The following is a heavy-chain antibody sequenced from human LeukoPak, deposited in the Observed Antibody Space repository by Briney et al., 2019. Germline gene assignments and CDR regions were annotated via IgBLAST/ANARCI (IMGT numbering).Heavy chain of an antibody. V-gene: IGHV5-51*01. D-gene: IGHD5-18*01. CDR2: IYPDDSDT. CDR3: ARTAQYKWFDP. CDR1: GYRFNAYW. Sequence: GESLKISCKGSGYRFNAYWIAWVRQMPGKGLEWMGIIYPDDSDTRYSPSFQGQVTISADKSVRTAYLQWSSLKASDTAMYYCARTAQYKWFDPWGQGTLVTVSS. J-gene: IGHJ5*02.